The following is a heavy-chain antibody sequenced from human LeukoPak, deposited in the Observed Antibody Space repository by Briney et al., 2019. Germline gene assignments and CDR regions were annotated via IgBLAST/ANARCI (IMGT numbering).Heavy chain of an antibody. CDR1: GYTFTSYG. CDR2: INPSGGST. D-gene: IGHD3-10*01. CDR3: ARDPAPYYYGSGSYYNHFDY. V-gene: IGHV1-46*01. J-gene: IGHJ4*02. Sequence: GASVKVSCKASGYTFTSYGISWVRQAPGQGLEWMGIINPSGGSTSYAQKFQGRVTMTRDTSTSTVYMELSSLRSEDTAVYYCARDPAPYYYGSGSYYNHFDYWGQGTLVTVSS.